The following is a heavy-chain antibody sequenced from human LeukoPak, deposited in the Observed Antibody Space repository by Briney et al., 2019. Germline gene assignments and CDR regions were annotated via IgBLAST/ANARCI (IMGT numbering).Heavy chain of an antibody. Sequence: SETLSLTYTVSGGSISSHYWSWIRQPPGKGLEWIGYIYYSGSTNYNPSPKSRVTISVDTSKNQFSLKLSSVTAADTAVYYCARGSRCSGGSCYAYYYYYMDVWGKGTTVTVSS. V-gene: IGHV4-59*11. CDR3: ARGSRCSGGSCYAYYYYYMDV. J-gene: IGHJ6*03. CDR1: GGSISSHY. D-gene: IGHD2-15*01. CDR2: IYYSGST.